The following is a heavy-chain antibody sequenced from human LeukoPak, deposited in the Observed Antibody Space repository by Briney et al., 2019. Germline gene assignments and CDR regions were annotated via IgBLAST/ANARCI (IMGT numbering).Heavy chain of an antibody. Sequence: SETLSLTCTVSGGSISSSTYYWGWIRQPPGKGLEWLGSIYYSGRIYYNPSLKNRLTVSVDTSRNQFSLNLRSVTAADTAVYYCARLKSSYGDYYFDYWGQGTLVTVSS. V-gene: IGHV4-39*01. J-gene: IGHJ4*02. CDR2: IYYSGRI. D-gene: IGHD4-17*01. CDR3: ARLKSSYGDYYFDY. CDR1: GGSISSSTYY.